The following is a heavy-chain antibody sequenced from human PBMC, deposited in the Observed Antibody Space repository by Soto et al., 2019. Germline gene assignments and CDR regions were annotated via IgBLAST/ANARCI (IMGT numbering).Heavy chain of an antibody. V-gene: IGHV3-30*18. CDR3: TKDFLQDIVLVVAATQYGMDV. Sequence: PGGSLRLSCAASGFSFSAYGMHWVRQAPGKGLEWVAHISYDGRNKYYADSVRGRFTISRDNSKNTLYLQMNSLRGEDTAVYYCTKDFLQDIVLVVAATQYGMDVWGQGTTVTGSS. CDR2: ISYDGRNK. CDR1: GFSFSAYG. J-gene: IGHJ6*02. D-gene: IGHD2-15*01.